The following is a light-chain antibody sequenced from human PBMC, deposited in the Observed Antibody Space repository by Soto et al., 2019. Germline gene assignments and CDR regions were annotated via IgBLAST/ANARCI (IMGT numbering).Light chain of an antibody. CDR1: QSVNSN. Sequence: EIVMTQSPVTLSVSPGDRATLSCRASQSVNSNLAWYQQKPGQTPKLLIYVASTRATGIPASFSGSGSGTEFTLTISSVQFEDFAVYYCQQYNVWPLTFGGGTKVEFK. V-gene: IGKV3-15*01. CDR2: VAS. J-gene: IGKJ4*01. CDR3: QQYNVWPLT.